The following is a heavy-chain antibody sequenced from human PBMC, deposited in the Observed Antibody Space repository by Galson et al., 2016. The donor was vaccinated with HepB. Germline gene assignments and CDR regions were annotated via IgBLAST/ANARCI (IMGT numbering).Heavy chain of an antibody. V-gene: IGHV1-18*04. CDR2: ISGYNGNT. J-gene: IGHJ6*03. D-gene: IGHD3/OR15-3a*01. Sequence: SVKVSCKASGYTLTSHGISWVRQAPGQGLEWMGWISGYNGNTNYAQKFRGRVTMTRDTSTTTAYMELRSLKSDDTAVYYCARATNGPNDLWTGRHIDSWGKATTVTASS. CDR1: GYTLTSHG. CDR3: ARATNGPNDLWTGRHIDS.